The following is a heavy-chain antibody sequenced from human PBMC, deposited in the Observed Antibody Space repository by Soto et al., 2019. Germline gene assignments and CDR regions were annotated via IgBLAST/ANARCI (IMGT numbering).Heavy chain of an antibody. V-gene: IGHV3-74*01. CDR2: INSDGSST. CDR3: ARDSGVCSSTSCYWNGMDV. J-gene: IGHJ6*04. Sequence: GSLRLSCAASGFTFSSYWMHWVRQAPGKGLVWVSRINSDGSSTSYADSVKGRFTISRDNAKNTLYLQMNSLRAEDTAAYYCARDSGVCSSTSCYWNGMDVRGKGTTVPVSS. D-gene: IGHD2-2*01. CDR1: GFTFSSYW.